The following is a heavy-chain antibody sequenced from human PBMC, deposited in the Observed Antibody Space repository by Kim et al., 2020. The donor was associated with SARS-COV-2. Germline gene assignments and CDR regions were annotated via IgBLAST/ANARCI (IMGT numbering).Heavy chain of an antibody. CDR3: ASGIRMVRGVTNWFDP. Sequence: SVKVSCKASGDTFSSYAISWVRQAPGQGLEWMGWIIPNTGIPNYAQKFTGRVTFTADNSVSTAYLEMSSLRSEDTAVYYCASGIRMVRGVTNWFDPWGQ. CDR1: GDTFSSYA. D-gene: IGHD3-10*01. CDR2: IIPNTGIP. J-gene: IGHJ5*02. V-gene: IGHV1-69*10.